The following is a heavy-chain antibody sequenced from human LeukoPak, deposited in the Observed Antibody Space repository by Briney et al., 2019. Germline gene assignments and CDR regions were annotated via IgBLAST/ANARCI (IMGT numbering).Heavy chain of an antibody. CDR2: IYTSGSP. J-gene: IGHJ6*03. Sequence: PSETLSLTCTVSGGSISSYYWSWIRQPAGKGLEWIGRIYTSGSPNYNPSLKSRVTMSVDTSKNQFSLKLSSVTAADTAVYYCARDKAIFGVVKGYYYYMDVWGKGTTVTVSS. D-gene: IGHD3-3*01. CDR1: GGSISSYY. V-gene: IGHV4-4*07. CDR3: ARDKAIFGVVKGYYYYMDV.